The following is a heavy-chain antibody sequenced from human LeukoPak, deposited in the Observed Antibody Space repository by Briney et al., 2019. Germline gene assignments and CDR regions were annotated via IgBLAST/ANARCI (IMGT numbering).Heavy chain of an antibody. CDR3: ARVQSGSDAFDI. J-gene: IGHJ3*02. CDR1: GYAFSSYA. CDR2: ISTDGSNR. Sequence: GRSLRLSRAASGYAFSSYAMHWVRQAPGKGPEWVAAISTDGSNRFYADSVKGRFTFSRDNSKNTLYLQMNSLRVEDTATYYCARVQSGSDAFDIWGQGRMVTVSS. V-gene: IGHV3-30-3*01.